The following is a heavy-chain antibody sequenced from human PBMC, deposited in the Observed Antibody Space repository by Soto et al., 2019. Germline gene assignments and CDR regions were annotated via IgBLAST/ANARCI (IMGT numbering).Heavy chain of an antibody. Sequence: GGSLRLSCAASGFTFSSYGMHWVRQAPGKGLEWVAVISYDGSNKYYADSVKGRFTISRDNSKNTLYLQMNSLRAEDTAVYYCAKGLYSSSPVVYFDYWGQGTLVTVSS. D-gene: IGHD6-13*01. CDR3: AKGLYSSSPVVYFDY. V-gene: IGHV3-30*18. CDR1: GFTFSSYG. CDR2: ISYDGSNK. J-gene: IGHJ4*02.